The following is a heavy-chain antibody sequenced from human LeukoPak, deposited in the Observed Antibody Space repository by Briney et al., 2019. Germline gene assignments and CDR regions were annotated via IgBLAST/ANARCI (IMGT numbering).Heavy chain of an antibody. V-gene: IGHV1-58*01. CDR2: IVVGSGNT. CDR3: AAVSYDSRDLDY. D-gene: IGHD3-22*01. J-gene: IGHJ4*02. CDR1: GFTFTSSA. Sequence: ASVKVSCKASGFTFTSSAVQWVRQPRGQRLDWIGWIVVGSGNTNYAQKFQERVTITRDMSTSTAYMELSSLRSEDTAVYYCAAVSYDSRDLDYWGQGTLVTVSS.